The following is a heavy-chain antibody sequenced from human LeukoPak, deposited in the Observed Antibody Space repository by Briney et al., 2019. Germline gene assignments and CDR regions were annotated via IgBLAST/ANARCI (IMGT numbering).Heavy chain of an antibody. CDR3: ARVSDAYDYFFDY. CDR1: GFTFSSYS. CDR2: VSRRSSFI. Sequence: GGSLRLSCAASGFTFSSYSMNWVRQAPGKGLEWVSSVSRRSSFIFYADSVQGRFTTSRDDATDSLFLQLNSLRAEDTAVYYCARVSDAYDYFFDYWGQGTLVTVSS. V-gene: IGHV3-21*01. D-gene: IGHD5-12*01. J-gene: IGHJ4*02.